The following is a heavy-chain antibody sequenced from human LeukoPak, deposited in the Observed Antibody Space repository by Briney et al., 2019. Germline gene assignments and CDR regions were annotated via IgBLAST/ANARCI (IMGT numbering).Heavy chain of an antibody. CDR2: VYYSGNT. CDR3: ARDQAELYCSSTSCSRGYNWFDP. J-gene: IGHJ5*02. V-gene: IGHV4-39*07. Sequence: SETLSLTCTVSGGSISSSNYYWGWIRQPPGKGLECIGSVYYSGNTYYNPSLKSRVTISVDTSKNQFSLKLSSVTAADTAVYYCARDQAELYCSSTSCSRGYNWFDPWGQGTLVTVSS. CDR1: GGSISSSNYY. D-gene: IGHD2-2*01.